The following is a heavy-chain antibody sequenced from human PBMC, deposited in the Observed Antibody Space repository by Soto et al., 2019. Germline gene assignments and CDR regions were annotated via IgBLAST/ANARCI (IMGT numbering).Heavy chain of an antibody. CDR1: GGSMSSSSYY. Sequence: QLQLQESGPGLVKPSETLSLTCTVSGGSMSSSSYYWGWIRQPPGTGLEWVGSIYYSGSSYYNPSLRSRVAISVDTSKNQVSLRLSSVTAADTAVYYCARHDRQGSTYYDFWSGYYPFDYWGQGTLVTVSS. CDR3: ARHDRQGSTYYDFWSGYYPFDY. CDR2: IYYSGSS. D-gene: IGHD3-3*01. V-gene: IGHV4-39*01. J-gene: IGHJ4*02.